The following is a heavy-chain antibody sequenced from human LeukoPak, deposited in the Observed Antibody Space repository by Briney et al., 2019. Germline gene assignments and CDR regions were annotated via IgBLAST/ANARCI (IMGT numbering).Heavy chain of an antibody. CDR2: IKLDGSEK. Sequence: GGPLRLSCAASGFTFSTYAVNWVRLAPGKGLDWLTNIKLDGSEKYYVDSVKGRFTISRDNAKNSLYLQMNSLRAEDTAVYYCARVRQWLVGGPYNWFYPWGQGTLVTVSS. J-gene: IGHJ5*02. CDR3: ARVRQWLVGGPYNWFYP. D-gene: IGHD6-19*01. V-gene: IGHV3-7*01. CDR1: GFTFSTYA.